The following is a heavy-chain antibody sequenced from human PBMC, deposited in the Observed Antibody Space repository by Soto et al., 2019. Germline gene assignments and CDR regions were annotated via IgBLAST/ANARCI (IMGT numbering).Heavy chain of an antibody. CDR3: ATFLQLRPLVY. J-gene: IGHJ4*02. CDR2: ITTYNGNT. V-gene: IGHV1-18*01. Sequence: QVQLVQSGGEVKKPGASVNVSCKNSGDTLTNYGISWVRQAPGQGLNFMGWITTYNGNTNYAQKFQDRVTMTRDTSTSTAYMEFRSLRSDDTAMYYCATFLQLRPLVYWGQGPMVTVSS. CDR1: GDTLTNYG. D-gene: IGHD2-2*01.